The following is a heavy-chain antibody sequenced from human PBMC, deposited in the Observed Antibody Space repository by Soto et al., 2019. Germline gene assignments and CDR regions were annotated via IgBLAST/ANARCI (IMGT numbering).Heavy chain of an antibody. CDR1: GYSFTSYC. CDR2: IYPGDSDT. CDR3: ARLLGELHVDTDPLVAAANWSDP. D-gene: IGHD5-18*01. V-gene: IGHV5-51*01. J-gene: IGHJ5*02. Sequence: GESLKISCKGSGYSFTSYCIGWLRQMPVKGREWMGIIYPGDSDTRYSPSFQGQVTISADKSISTAYLQWSSLKASDTAMYYCARLLGELHVDTDPLVAAANWSDPGRQGTLVTVS.